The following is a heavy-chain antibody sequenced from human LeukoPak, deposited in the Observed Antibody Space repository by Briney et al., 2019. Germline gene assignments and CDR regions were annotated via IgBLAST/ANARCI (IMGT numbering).Heavy chain of an antibody. Sequence: GGSLRLSCAASGFTFSSYAMSWVRQAPGKGLEWVSAISGSGGSTYYADSVKGRFTISRDNSKNTLYLQMNSLRAEDTAVYYCAFQGDYCSSTSCCGTFDYWGQGTLVTVSS. CDR2: ISGSGGST. CDR3: AFQGDYCSSTSCCGTFDY. J-gene: IGHJ4*02. D-gene: IGHD2-2*01. CDR1: GFTFSSYA. V-gene: IGHV3-23*01.